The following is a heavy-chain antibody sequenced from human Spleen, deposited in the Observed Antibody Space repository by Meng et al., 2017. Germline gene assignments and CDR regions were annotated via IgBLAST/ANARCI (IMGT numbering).Heavy chain of an antibody. J-gene: IGHJ4*01. CDR2: IITNAGNP. CDR3: ARDGRYAHFDY. D-gene: IGHD5-12*01. Sequence: QLQLVQSGSEVKKLGASVKVPCKASGYPFTSHAINWVRQAPGQGLEWMGWIITNAGNPRYAQGFTGRFVFSMDTSVSTAYLQISSLNAEDTAIYYCARDGRYAHFDYWGHGSLVTVSS. V-gene: IGHV7-4-1*02. CDR1: GYPFTSHA.